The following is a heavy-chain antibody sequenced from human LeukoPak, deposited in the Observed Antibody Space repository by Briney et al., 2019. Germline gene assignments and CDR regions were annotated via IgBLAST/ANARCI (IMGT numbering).Heavy chain of an antibody. CDR1: GFTFSSYW. Sequence: GGSLRPSCAASGFTFSSYWMHWVRQAPGKGLVWVSRIKGDASSTYYADSVKGRFTISRDNAKNTLYLQMNSLRAEDTAVYYCARSDWFDSWGQGTLVTVSS. V-gene: IGHV3-74*01. CDR2: IKGDASST. CDR3: ARSDWFDS. J-gene: IGHJ5*01.